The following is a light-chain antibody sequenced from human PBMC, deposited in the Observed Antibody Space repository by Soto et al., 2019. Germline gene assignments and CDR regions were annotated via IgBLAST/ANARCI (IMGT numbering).Light chain of an antibody. V-gene: IGKV3-20*01. CDR2: GAS. CDR3: QQYDTSPAT. CDR1: ETMVNNY. J-gene: IGKJ1*01. Sequence: DIVLTQSPGTLSSSPGERATLSCRASETMVNNYLAWYQQKPGQAPRLLIYGASSRATGIPDRFSGSGSGTDFTLTIIRLEPEDFAVYYWQQYDTSPATFGQGTKVEIK.